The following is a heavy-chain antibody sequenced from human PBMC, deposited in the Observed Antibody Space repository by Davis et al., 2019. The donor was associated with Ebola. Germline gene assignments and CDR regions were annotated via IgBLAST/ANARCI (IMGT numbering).Heavy chain of an antibody. D-gene: IGHD2-15*01. Sequence: GGSLRLSCKGSGYSFTSYWISWVRQMPGKGLEWMGRIDPSDSYTNYSPSFQGHVTISADKSISTAYLQWSSLKASDTAMYYCAYSTYYYYGMDVWGQGTTVTVSS. CDR2: IDPSDSYT. CDR3: AYSTYYYYGMDV. J-gene: IGHJ6*02. V-gene: IGHV5-10-1*01. CDR1: GYSFTSYW.